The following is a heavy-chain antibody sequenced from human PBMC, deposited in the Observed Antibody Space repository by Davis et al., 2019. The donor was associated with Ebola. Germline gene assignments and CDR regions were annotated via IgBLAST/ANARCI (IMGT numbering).Heavy chain of an antibody. J-gene: IGHJ2*01. V-gene: IGHV5-51*01. CDR2: IYPGDSDT. CDR3: ARKTTTLYWYFDL. Sequence: GGSLRLSCKGSGYMFSSYWIGWVRQLPGKGLEWMGIIYPGDSDTRYSPSFQGQVTISVDKSISTAYLQWSSLKASDTAMYYCARKTTTLYWYFDLWGRGTLVTVSS. CDR1: GYMFSSYW. D-gene: IGHD4-11*01.